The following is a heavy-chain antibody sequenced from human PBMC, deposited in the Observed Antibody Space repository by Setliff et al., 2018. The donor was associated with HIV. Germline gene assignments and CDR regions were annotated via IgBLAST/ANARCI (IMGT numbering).Heavy chain of an antibody. CDR1: GGSMGSHY. Sequence: SETLSLTCVISGGSMGSHYWSWIRQSPGKGLEWIGNIHYTGISDINPSLKRRATISLDRPKIQFSLKLSSVTAADTAVYWCAREDSSYHYFDSWGQGMLVTVSS. D-gene: IGHD3-22*01. J-gene: IGHJ4*02. V-gene: IGHV4-59*11. CDR2: IHYTGIS. CDR3: AREDSSYHYFDS.